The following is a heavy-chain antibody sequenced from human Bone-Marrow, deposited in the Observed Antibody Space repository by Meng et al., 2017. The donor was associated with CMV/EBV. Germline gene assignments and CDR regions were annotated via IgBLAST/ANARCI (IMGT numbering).Heavy chain of an antibody. V-gene: IGHV1-18*01. D-gene: IGHD3-22*01. CDR1: GYTFTSYG. Sequence: ASVKVSCKASGYTFTSYGISWVRQAPGQGLEWMGWISAYNGNTNYAQKLQGRVTMTTDTSTSTAYTELRSLRSDDTAVYYCARPADDSSGSYYYYGMDVWGQGTTVTVSS. CDR3: ARPADDSSGSYYYYGMDV. J-gene: IGHJ6*02. CDR2: ISAYNGNT.